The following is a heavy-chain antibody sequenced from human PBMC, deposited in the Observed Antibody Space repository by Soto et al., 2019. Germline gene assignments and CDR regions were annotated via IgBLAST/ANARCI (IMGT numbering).Heavy chain of an antibody. CDR2: ISSSSSYI. Sequence: GGSLRLSCAASGFPFSSYSVNWVRQAPGKGLEWVSSISSSSSYIYYADSVKGRFTISRDNAKNSLYLQMNSLRAEDTAVYYCARDVITYYDFWSGSHDAFDIWGQGTMVTVSS. D-gene: IGHD3-3*01. J-gene: IGHJ3*02. CDR1: GFPFSSYS. CDR3: ARDVITYYDFWSGSHDAFDI. V-gene: IGHV3-21*01.